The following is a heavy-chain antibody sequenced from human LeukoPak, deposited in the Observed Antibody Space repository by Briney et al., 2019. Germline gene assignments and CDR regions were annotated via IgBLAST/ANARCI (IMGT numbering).Heavy chain of an antibody. CDR3: RTLYDSRGYQSDY. D-gene: IGHD3-22*01. Sequence: PGGSLRLSCAASGFSFSRYWMTRVRQAPGKGLEWLSNIKHDGGEKYYVDSVKGRFTISRDNAKNSLYLQMNSLRAEDTALYYCRTLYDSRGYQSDYWGQGTLVTVSS. CDR2: IKHDGGEK. CDR1: GFSFSRYW. V-gene: IGHV3-7*01. J-gene: IGHJ4*02.